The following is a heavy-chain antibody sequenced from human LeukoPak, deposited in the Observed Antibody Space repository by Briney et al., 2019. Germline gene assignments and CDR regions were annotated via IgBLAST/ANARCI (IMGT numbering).Heavy chain of an antibody. Sequence: PSETLSLTCTVSGGSISSYYWSWIRQPAGKGLEWIGRIHTSGSTNYNPSLKSRVTMSADTSKNQFSLKLSSVTAADTAVYYCARGRRLGYCSSTSCQWGYYFDYWGQGTLVTVSS. D-gene: IGHD2-2*01. CDR1: GGSISSYY. V-gene: IGHV4-4*07. CDR3: ARGRRLGYCSSTSCQWGYYFDY. J-gene: IGHJ4*02. CDR2: IHTSGST.